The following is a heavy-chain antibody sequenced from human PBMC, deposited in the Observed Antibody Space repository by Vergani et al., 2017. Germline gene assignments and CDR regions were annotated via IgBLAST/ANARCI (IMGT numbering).Heavy chain of an antibody. D-gene: IGHD5-24*01. J-gene: IGHJ4*02. Sequence: VQLVESGGVVVQPGGSLRLSCAASGFTFDAYTMHWVRQAPGKGLEWVSMTWYEGNNNYYADSVKGRFTISKDISKNTLYLQMNSLRGDDTAVYYCARETRDTPSSLDYWGQGTLVTVSS. CDR1: GFTFDAYT. V-gene: IGHV3-33*08. CDR3: ARETRDTPSSLDY. CDR2: TWYEGNNN.